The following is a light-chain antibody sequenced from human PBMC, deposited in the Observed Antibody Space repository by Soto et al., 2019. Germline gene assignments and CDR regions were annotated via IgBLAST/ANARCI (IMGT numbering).Light chain of an antibody. J-gene: IGKJ1*01. Sequence: DIQMTQSPSTLSASVGDRVTITCRASQSISGSLAWYQQKPGKAPKLLIFEASNLKSGDPSRFSGSGSGTEYTLTISRLQPDDSASYYCQQYNGYWTFGQGTRVEIK. CDR2: EAS. V-gene: IGKV1-5*03. CDR3: QQYNGYWT. CDR1: QSISGS.